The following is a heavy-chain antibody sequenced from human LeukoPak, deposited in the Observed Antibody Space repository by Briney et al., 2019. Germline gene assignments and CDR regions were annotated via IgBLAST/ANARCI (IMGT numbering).Heavy chain of an antibody. V-gene: IGHV3-7*01. CDR3: AREVPAAMNAFDM. Sequence: GGSLRLSCAASGFSFSTYWMTWVRQAPGKGLEWVANIKEDGSEEYYVDFVKGRFSISRDNAKNSLYLQMNSLRAEDTALYYCAREVPAAMNAFDMWGQGTRVTVSS. CDR2: IKEDGSEE. J-gene: IGHJ3*02. D-gene: IGHD2-2*01. CDR1: GFSFSTYW.